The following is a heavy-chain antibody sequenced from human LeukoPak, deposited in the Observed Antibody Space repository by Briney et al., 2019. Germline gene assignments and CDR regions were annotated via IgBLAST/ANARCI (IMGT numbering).Heavy chain of an antibody. D-gene: IGHD6-13*01. Sequence: GGSLRLSCAASGFTFSSYWMSWVRQAPGKGLEWVANIKQDGSEKYYVDSVKGRFTIPRDNAKNSLYLQMNSLRAEDTAVYYCARDYNSWYSFIDYWGQGTLVTVSS. CDR1: GFTFSSYW. V-gene: IGHV3-7*01. CDR2: IKQDGSEK. CDR3: ARDYNSWYSFIDY. J-gene: IGHJ4*02.